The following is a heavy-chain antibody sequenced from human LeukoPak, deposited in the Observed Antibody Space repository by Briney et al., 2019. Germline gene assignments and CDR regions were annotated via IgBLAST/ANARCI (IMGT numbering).Heavy chain of an antibody. V-gene: IGHV3-53*05. CDR3: AKDRGSYSFDY. CDR2: IYSGGST. D-gene: IGHD3-16*01. CDR1: GFTVSSNY. J-gene: IGHJ4*02. Sequence: GGSLRLSCAASGFTVSSNYMSWVRQAPGKGLEWVSVIYSGGSTYYADSVKGRFTISRDNSKNTLYLQMNSLRAEDTAVYYCAKDRGSYSFDYWGQGTLVTVSS.